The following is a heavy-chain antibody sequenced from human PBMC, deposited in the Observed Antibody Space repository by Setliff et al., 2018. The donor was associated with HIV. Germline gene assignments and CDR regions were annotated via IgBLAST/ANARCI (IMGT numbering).Heavy chain of an antibody. J-gene: IGHJ3*02. V-gene: IGHV4-59*01. D-gene: IGHD3-10*01. CDR2: IYYSGST. CDR1: GGSISSYY. CDR3: ARDGLYYPFGNRGAFDI. Sequence: PSETLSLTCTVSGGSISSYYWSWIRQPPGKGLEWIGYIYYSGSTNYNPSLKSRVTISVDTSKNQFSLKLSSVTAADTAVYYCARDGLYYPFGNRGAFDIWGQGTMVTVSS.